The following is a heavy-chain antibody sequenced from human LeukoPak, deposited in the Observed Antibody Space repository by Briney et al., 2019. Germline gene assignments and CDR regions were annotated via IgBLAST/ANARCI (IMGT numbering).Heavy chain of an antibody. CDR3: SRVHKAFDGARDAFDI. CDR1: GDSVSSKSAA. Sequence: SQTLSLTCAISGDSVSSKSAAWNWIRQSPSRGLEWLGRTYYRSTWYNDYAVSVKSRITINPDTSKNQFSLQLNSVTPEDTAVYYCSRVHKAFDGARDAFDIWGQGTMVTVFS. D-gene: IGHD3-10*01. J-gene: IGHJ3*02. CDR2: TYYRSTWYN. V-gene: IGHV6-1*01.